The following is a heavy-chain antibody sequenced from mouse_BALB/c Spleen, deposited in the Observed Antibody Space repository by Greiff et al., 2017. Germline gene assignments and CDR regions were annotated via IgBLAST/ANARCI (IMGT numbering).Heavy chain of an antibody. CDR3: ARKGVVPYYYAMDY. CDR1: GFSLTSYG. CDR2: IWSGGST. V-gene: IGHV2-4-1*01. Sequence: QVQLKESGPGLVQPSQSLSITCTVSGFSLTSYGVHWVRQSPGKGLEWLGVIWSGGSTDYNAAFISRLSISKDNSKSQVFFKMNSLQADDTAIYYWARKGVVPYYYAMDYWGQGTSVTVSS. J-gene: IGHJ4*01. D-gene: IGHD1-1*01.